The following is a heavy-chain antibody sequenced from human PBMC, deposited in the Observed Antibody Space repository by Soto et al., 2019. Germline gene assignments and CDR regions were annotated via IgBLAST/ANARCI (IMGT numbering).Heavy chain of an antibody. CDR2: INAANGDT. CDR1: GYIFSANY. CDR3: VRRHVSATGIDWFDP. D-gene: IGHD6-13*01. J-gene: IGHJ5*02. V-gene: IGHV1-3*01. Sequence: ASVKVSCKASGYIFSANYIHWVRQAPGQGLEWLGWINAANGDTKYSPKFQGRVTITRDTSASTAYMELSSLRSEDTAVYYCVRRHVSATGIDWFDPWGQGTLVTVSS.